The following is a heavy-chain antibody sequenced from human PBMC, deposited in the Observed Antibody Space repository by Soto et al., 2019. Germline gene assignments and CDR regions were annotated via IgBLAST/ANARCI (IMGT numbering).Heavy chain of an antibody. V-gene: IGHV3-7*01. Sequence: GGSLRLSCVASGFTFNNYWMTWVRQAPGKGLEWVANIKEDGSEKYYVDSVKGRFTISRDNAKYSLYLQMNSLRVEDTAVYYCARPPPIGYCNHGVCSIYFDNWGQGTLVTVSS. CDR3: ARPPPIGYCNHGVCSIYFDN. J-gene: IGHJ4*02. D-gene: IGHD2-8*01. CDR2: IKEDGSEK. CDR1: GFTFNNYW.